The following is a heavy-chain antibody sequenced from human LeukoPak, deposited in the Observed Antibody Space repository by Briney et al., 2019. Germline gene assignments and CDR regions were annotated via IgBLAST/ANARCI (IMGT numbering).Heavy chain of an antibody. D-gene: IGHD6-19*01. J-gene: IGHJ4*02. CDR3: ARALSSGWYVFDY. V-gene: IGHV3-13*05. CDR1: GFTFSSYG. CDR2: IGAAGHP. Sequence: GGSLRLSCAASGFTFSSYGMHWVRQRTGKGLGWVSAIGAAGHPDYPGSVKGRFTISRETAKNSLYLQMNSLRAGDTAVYYCARALSSGWYVFDYWGQGTLVTVSS.